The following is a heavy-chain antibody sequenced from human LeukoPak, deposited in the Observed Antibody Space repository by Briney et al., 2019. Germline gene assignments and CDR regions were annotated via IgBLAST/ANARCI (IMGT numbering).Heavy chain of an antibody. Sequence: GGSLRLSCAASGFTFSNAWMSWVRQAPGKGLEWVGRIKSKTDGGTTDYAAPVKGRFTISRDNAKNSLYLQMNSLRAEDTALYYCAKGLVATIIDIDYWGQGTLVTVSS. V-gene: IGHV3-15*05. CDR1: GFTFSNAW. CDR3: AKGLVATIIDIDY. CDR2: IKSKTDGGTT. J-gene: IGHJ4*02. D-gene: IGHD5-12*01.